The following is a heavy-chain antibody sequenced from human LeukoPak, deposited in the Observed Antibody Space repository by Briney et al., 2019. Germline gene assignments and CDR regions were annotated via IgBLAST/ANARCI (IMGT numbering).Heavy chain of an antibody. V-gene: IGHV3-74*01. CDR1: GFSFSSYW. D-gene: IGHD3-22*01. CDR2: INTDGSST. J-gene: IGHJ4*02. Sequence: GGSLRLSCAASGFSFSSYWMHWVRQAPGKGLLWVSRINTDGSSTYYADSVKGRFTISRDNSKNTLYLQMNSLRAEDTAVYYCARTSVVIYSYFDYWGQGTLVTVSS. CDR3: ARTSVVIYSYFDY.